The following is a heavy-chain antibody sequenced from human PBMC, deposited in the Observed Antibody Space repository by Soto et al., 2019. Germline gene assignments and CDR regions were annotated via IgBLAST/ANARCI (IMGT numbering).Heavy chain of an antibody. J-gene: IGHJ4*02. CDR2: ISAYNGNT. V-gene: IGHV1-18*01. CDR3: AGSTSWDYYFDY. D-gene: IGHD1-26*01. CDR1: GYTFTSYG. Sequence: ASVKVSCKASGYTFTSYGISWARQAPGQGLEWMGWISAYNGNTNYAQKLQGRVTMTTDTSTSTAYMELRSLRSDDTAVYYCAGSTSWDYYFDYWGQGTLVTVSS.